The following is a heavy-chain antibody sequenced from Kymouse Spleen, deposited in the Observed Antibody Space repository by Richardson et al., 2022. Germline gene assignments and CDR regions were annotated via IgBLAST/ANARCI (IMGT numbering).Heavy chain of an antibody. D-gene: IGHD6-6*01. CDR3: ARESSSSDYYYYGMDV. CDR1: GGSISSSSYY. CDR2: IYYSGST. Sequence: QLQLQESGPGLVKPSETLSLTCTVSGGSISSSSYYWGWIRQPPGKGLEWIGSIYYSGSTYYNPSLKSRVTISVDTSKNQFSLKLSSVTAADTAVYYCARESSSSDYYYYGMDVWGQGTTVTVSS. V-gene: IGHV4-39*01. J-gene: IGHJ6*02.